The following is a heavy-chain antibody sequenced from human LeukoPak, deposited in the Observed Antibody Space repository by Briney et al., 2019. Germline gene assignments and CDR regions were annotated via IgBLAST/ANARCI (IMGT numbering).Heavy chain of an antibody. Sequence: PGGSLRLSCAASGFTFSSYSMNWVRQAPGKGLEWVSYISSSTTNKYYADSVKGRFTISRDNAKNSLYLQMNSLRAEDTAIYYCASITTVTTPGYWGQGTLVTVS. V-gene: IGHV3-48*01. CDR3: ASITTVTTPGY. CDR1: GFTFSSYS. D-gene: IGHD4-17*01. J-gene: IGHJ4*02. CDR2: ISSSTTNK.